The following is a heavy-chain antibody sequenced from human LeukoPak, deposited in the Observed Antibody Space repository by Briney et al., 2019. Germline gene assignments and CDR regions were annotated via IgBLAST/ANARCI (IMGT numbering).Heavy chain of an antibody. J-gene: IGHJ4*02. Sequence: PSETLSLTCTVSGGSISSYYWSWIRQPPGKGLEWMGYIYYSGSTNYNPSLKSRVTISVDTSKNQFSLKLSSVTAADTAVYYCARISDDYYDSSGYFDYWGQGTLVTVSS. V-gene: IGHV4-59*01. CDR2: IYYSGST. CDR1: GGSISSYY. CDR3: ARISDDYYDSSGYFDY. D-gene: IGHD3-22*01.